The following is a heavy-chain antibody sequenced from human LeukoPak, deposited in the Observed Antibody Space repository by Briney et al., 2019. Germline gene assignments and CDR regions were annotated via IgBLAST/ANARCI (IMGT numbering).Heavy chain of an antibody. CDR1: GFSFSDYY. V-gene: IGHV3-11*04. Sequence: PGGSLRLPCAASGFSFSDYYMSWIRQAPGKGLEWVSYISSSGITMSYADSVKGRFTISRDNAKNSLYLQMSSLRTEDEAVYYCARVKGNYATDYWGQGALVTVSS. CDR2: ISSSGITM. D-gene: IGHD1-7*01. J-gene: IGHJ4*02. CDR3: ARVKGNYATDY.